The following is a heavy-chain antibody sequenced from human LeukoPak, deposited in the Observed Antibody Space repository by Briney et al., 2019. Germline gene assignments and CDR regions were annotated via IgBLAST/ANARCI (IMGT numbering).Heavy chain of an antibody. CDR2: IYSSGST. CDR3: ASTSYDILTH. Sequence: SETLSLTCTVSGGSISSYYWSWIRQPPGKGLEWIGNIYSSGSTNYNPSLKSRVTISVDTSKNQFSLKVSSVTAADTAVYYCASTSYDILTHRGQGTLVTVSS. D-gene: IGHD3-9*01. J-gene: IGHJ1*01. CDR1: GGSISSYY. V-gene: IGHV4-59*08.